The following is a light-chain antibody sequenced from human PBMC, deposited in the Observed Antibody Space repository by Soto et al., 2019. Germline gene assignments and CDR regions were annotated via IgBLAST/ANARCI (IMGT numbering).Light chain of an antibody. Sequence: EIVLTQSPGTLSLSPGERATLSCRASQSVSSSYLALYQQKPGQAPRLLIYGASSRATGIPDRFSGSGSGTVFTLTISRLEPGDFAVYYCQQYGSSGLTFGGGTKVDIK. CDR1: QSVSSSY. V-gene: IGKV3-20*01. CDR2: GAS. CDR3: QQYGSSGLT. J-gene: IGKJ4*01.